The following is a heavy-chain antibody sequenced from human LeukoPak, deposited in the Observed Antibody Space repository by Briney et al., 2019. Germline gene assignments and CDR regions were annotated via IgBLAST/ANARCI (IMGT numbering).Heavy chain of an antibody. CDR3: AKGGSASSYYYMDV. J-gene: IGHJ6*03. D-gene: IGHD2-2*01. Sequence: GGSLRLSCAASGLTFSSYALSSVRQAPGKGLEWVSSIIGSGGSTFYADSVKGRFTISRDNSKNTLYLHMNSLRAEDTAVYYCAKGGSASSYYYMDVWGKGTTVTVSS. V-gene: IGHV3-23*01. CDR2: IIGSGGST. CDR1: GLTFSSYA.